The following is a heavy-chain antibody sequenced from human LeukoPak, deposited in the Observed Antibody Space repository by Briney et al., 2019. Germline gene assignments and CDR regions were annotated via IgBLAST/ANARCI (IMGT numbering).Heavy chain of an antibody. V-gene: IGHV4-4*07. CDR2: IYTSGST. D-gene: IGHD6-19*01. CDR3: ARENRIGGWYNY. CDR1: GGSISSYY. J-gene: IGHJ4*02. Sequence: AETLSLTCTVSGGSISSYYWSWIRQPAGKGLEWIGRIYTSGSTNYNPSLKSRVTMSVDTSKNQFSLKLSSVTAADTAVYYCARENRIGGWYNYWGQGTLVTVSS.